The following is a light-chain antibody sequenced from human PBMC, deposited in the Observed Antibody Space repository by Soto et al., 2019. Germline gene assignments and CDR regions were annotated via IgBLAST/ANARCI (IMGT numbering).Light chain of an antibody. CDR3: QQSYNIPQT. CDR2: EAS. J-gene: IGKJ1*01. Sequence: DIQMTQSPSSLSASVGDTVTITCRASQTIAIYLNWYQQKPGKAPKLLIYEASSLQSGVPSRFTGRGSGTDFSLTISSLQPEDFATYYFQQSYNIPQTFGQGTRVEIK. CDR1: QTIAIY. V-gene: IGKV1-39*01.